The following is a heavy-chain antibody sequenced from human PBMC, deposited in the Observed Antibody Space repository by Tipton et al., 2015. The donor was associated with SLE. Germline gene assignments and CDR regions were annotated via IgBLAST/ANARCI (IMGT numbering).Heavy chain of an antibody. CDR1: GFIVSNNS. V-gene: IGHV3-11*04. J-gene: IGHJ5*02. CDR2: ISSSGSTI. D-gene: IGHD3-3*01. CDR3: ASSGNYDFWSGYNWFDP. Sequence: SLRLSCAASGFIVSNNSMNWVRQAPGKGLEWVSYISSSGSTIYYADSVKGRFTISRDNAKNSLYLQMNSLRAEDTAVYYCASSGNYDFWSGYNWFDPWGQGTLVTVSS.